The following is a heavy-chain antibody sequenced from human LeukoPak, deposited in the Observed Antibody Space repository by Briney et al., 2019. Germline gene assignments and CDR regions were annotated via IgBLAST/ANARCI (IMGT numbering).Heavy chain of an antibody. Sequence: PGGSLRLSCAASGFTFSSYAMHWVRQAPGKGLEWVAVISYDGSNKYYADSVKGRFTISRDISKNTLSLQMNSLRAEDTAVYYCAKTINYGGNSPTDYWGQGTLVTVSS. V-gene: IGHV3-30*04. D-gene: IGHD4-23*01. CDR1: GFTFSSYA. CDR2: ISYDGSNK. CDR3: AKTINYGGNSPTDY. J-gene: IGHJ4*02.